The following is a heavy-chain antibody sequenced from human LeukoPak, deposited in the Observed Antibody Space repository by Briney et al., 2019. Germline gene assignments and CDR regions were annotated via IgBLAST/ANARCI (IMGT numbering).Heavy chain of an antibody. D-gene: IGHD6-13*01. CDR1: GGSISSSSYY. Sequence: PSETLSLTCTVSGGSISSSSYYWGWIRQPPGKGLEWIGSIHYSGSTYYNPSLKSRVTISVDTSKNQFSLKLSSVTAADTAVYYCASPNGYSTSWYAYWGQGTLVTVSS. V-gene: IGHV4-39*01. CDR3: ASPNGYSTSWYAY. J-gene: IGHJ4*02. CDR2: IHYSGST.